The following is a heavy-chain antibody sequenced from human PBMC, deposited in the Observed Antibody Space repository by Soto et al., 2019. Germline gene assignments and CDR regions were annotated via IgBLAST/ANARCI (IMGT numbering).Heavy chain of an antibody. D-gene: IGHD4-17*01. V-gene: IGHV3-21*04. CDR3: ARLRSDAFDI. J-gene: IGHJ3*02. Sequence: EVPLVESGGGLVKPGESLRLSCAASGFTFNYFTMNWVPQAPGKGLEWVASISSSSSHKYSADSVRGRSTFSRDNANNSLYLEMNSLRVEDTAVYYCARLRSDAFDIWGQGTLVTVSS. CDR2: ISSSSSHK. CDR1: GFTFNYFT.